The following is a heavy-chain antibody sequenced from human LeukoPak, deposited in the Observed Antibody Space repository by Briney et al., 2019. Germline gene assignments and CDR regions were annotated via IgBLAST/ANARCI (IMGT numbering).Heavy chain of an antibody. D-gene: IGHD2-15*01. J-gene: IGHJ4*02. Sequence: GGSLRLSCAASGFTVSSNYMSWVRQAPGKGLEWVSVIYSGGSTYYADSVKGRFTISRDNSKNTLYLQMNSLRAEDTAVYYCAGRGYCSGGSCYGFDYWGQGTLVTVSS. CDR2: IYSGGST. CDR1: GFTVSSNY. CDR3: AGRGYCSGGSCYGFDY. V-gene: IGHV3-53*01.